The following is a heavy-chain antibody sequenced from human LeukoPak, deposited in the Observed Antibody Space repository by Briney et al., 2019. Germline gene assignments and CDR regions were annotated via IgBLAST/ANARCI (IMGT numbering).Heavy chain of an antibody. D-gene: IGHD3-10*01. CDR1: GGSISSYY. J-gene: IGHJ6*03. CDR2: IYTSGST. Sequence: QPSPTLSLARTVAGGSISSYYWGSIRQPPGNGLEWIGYIYTSGSTNYNPSLERRVTISVHTSKNQFPLKLSSVTAADTAVYYCARGTRVRQRVYYYYYRDVWGKGTTVTVSS. V-gene: IGHV4-4*09. CDR3: ARGTRVRQRVYYYYYRDV.